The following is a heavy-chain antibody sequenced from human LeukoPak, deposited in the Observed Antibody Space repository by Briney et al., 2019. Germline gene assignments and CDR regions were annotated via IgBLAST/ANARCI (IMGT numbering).Heavy chain of an antibody. CDR3: PTTLPSGYYDLY. CDR2: IGGSGAGT. D-gene: IGHD3-22*01. Sequence: GGSLRLSCAASGFTFSSSAMSWVRQAPGKGLEWVSGIGGSGAGTYYAVSVKGRFTISRDNSKNTLYLQMNSLRAEDTAVYYCPTTLPSGYYDLYWGQGTLVTVSS. CDR1: GFTFSSSA. J-gene: IGHJ4*02. V-gene: IGHV3-23*01.